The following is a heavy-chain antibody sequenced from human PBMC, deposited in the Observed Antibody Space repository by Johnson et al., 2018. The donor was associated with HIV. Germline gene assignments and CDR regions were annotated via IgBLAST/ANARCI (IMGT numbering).Heavy chain of an antibody. V-gene: IGHV3-30-3*01. J-gene: IGHJ3*02. Sequence: QMLLVESGGGLVQPGGSLRLSCAASGFTFSSYWMSWVRQAPGKGLEWVAVISYDGSNKYYADSVKGRFTISRDNSKNTLYLQMNSLRAEDTAVYYCARSMTTVTVAFDIWGQGTMVTVSS. CDR1: GFTFSSYW. CDR2: ISYDGSNK. CDR3: ARSMTTVTVAFDI. D-gene: IGHD4-17*01.